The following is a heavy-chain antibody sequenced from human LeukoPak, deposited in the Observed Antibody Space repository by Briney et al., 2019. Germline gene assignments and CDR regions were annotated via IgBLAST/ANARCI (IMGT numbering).Heavy chain of an antibody. D-gene: IGHD3-10*01. V-gene: IGHV1-8*02. CDR3: ARIGWRFGEFSSDY. CDR1: GYTFTGYY. J-gene: IGHJ4*02. CDR2: MNPNSGNT. Sequence: GASVKVSCKASGYTFTGYYMHWVRQAPGQGLEWMGWMNPNSGNTGYAQKFQGRVTMTRNTSISTAYMELSSLRSEDTAVYYCARIGWRFGEFSSDYWGQGTLVTVSS.